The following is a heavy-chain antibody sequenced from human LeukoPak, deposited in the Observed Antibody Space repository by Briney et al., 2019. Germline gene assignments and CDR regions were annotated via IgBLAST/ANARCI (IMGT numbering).Heavy chain of an antibody. CDR1: GYTFTGYY. J-gene: IGHJ4*02. V-gene: IGHV1-2*02. CDR3: ARARGIAVAGTDFDY. CDR2: INPNSGGT. Sequence: ASVKVSCKASGYTFTGYYMHWVRQAPGQGLEWMGWINPNSGGTNYAQKFQGRVTMTRDTSISTAYMELSRLRSDDTAVYYCARARGIAVAGTDFDYWGQGTLVTVSS. D-gene: IGHD6-19*01.